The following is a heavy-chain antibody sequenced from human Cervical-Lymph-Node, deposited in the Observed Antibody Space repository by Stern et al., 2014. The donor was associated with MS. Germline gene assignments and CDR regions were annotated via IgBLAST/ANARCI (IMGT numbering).Heavy chain of an antibody. CDR2: INPSGVPT. CDR1: GGTFTKASH. D-gene: IGHD2-21*02. J-gene: IGHJ6*02. CDR3: ARDPLVVDATAGDGYYYLGLDV. Sequence: PLVQSGPALKMPAASLRLSCTASGGTFTKASHIHWVRQPPRRGPQWLGIINPSGVPTIYQPRFHGRVTITRDTPTRVAVLELDRLTSEDTAVYYCARDPLVVDATAGDGYYYLGLDVWGQGTTVAVTS. V-gene: IGHV1-46*01.